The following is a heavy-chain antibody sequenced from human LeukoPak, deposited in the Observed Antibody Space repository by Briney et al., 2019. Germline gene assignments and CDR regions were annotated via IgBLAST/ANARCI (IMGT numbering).Heavy chain of an antibody. J-gene: IGHJ2*01. D-gene: IGHD6-19*01. CDR3: ARERSRGIAVAGGGHWYFDL. Sequence: GGSLRLSCAASGFTFSSYSMNWVRQAPGKGLEWVSSISSSSSYIYYADSVKGRFTISRDNAKNSLYLQMISLRAEDTAVYYCARERSRGIAVAGGGHWYFDLWGRGTLVTVSS. V-gene: IGHV3-21*01. CDR1: GFTFSSYS. CDR2: ISSSSSYI.